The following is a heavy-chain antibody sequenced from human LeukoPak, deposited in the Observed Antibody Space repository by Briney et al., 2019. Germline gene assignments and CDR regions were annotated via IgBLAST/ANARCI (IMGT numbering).Heavy chain of an antibody. V-gene: IGHV4-31*03. CDR1: GGSISSGGYY. CDR2: IYYSGST. CDR3: ARDSWGPYYYYGMDV. J-gene: IGHJ6*02. D-gene: IGHD7-27*01. Sequence: PSQTLSLTCTVSGGSISSGGYYWSWIRQHPGKGLEWIGYIYYSGSTYYNPSLKSRVTIPVDTSKNQFSLKLSSVTAADTAVYYCARDSWGPYYYYGMDVWGQGTTVTVSS.